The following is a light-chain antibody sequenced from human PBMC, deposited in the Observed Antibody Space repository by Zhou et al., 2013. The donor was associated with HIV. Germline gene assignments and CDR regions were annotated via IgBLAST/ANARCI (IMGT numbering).Light chain of an antibody. J-gene: IGKJ3*01. V-gene: IGKV3-20*01. CDR3: QQYGSSPLFT. CDR1: QSVSSSY. Sequence: EIVLTQSPATLSLSPGERATLSCRASQSVSSSYLAWYQQKPGQAPRLLISGASSRATGIPDRFSGSGSGTDFTLTISRLEPEDFAVYYCQQYGSSPLFTFGPGTKVDIK. CDR2: GAS.